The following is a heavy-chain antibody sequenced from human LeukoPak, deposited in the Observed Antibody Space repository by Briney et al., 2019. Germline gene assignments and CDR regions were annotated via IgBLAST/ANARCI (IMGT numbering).Heavy chain of an antibody. CDR3: ARETQYSSGWSDFDY. CDR1: GFTFSSYA. CDR2: ISYDGSNE. D-gene: IGHD6-19*01. Sequence: GGSLRLSCAASGFTFSSYAMHWVRQAPGKGLDWVAVISYDGSNEYHADSVKGRFTISRDNSKNTLYLQMNSLRSEDTAVYYCARETQYSSGWSDFDYWAREPWSPSPQ. V-gene: IGHV3-30*04. J-gene: IGHJ4*02.